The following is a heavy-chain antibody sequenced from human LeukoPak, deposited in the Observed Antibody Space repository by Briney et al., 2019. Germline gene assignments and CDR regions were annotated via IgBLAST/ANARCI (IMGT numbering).Heavy chain of an antibody. D-gene: IGHD1-26*01. V-gene: IGHV1-69*06. CDR3: AREPGGVRRYFDY. Sequence: SVKVSCKASGGNLGNYAISWVRQASAQGLELICRIMPIFDSTNSAQNFQARLTIAADKFTNTVYMELSSLRSEDTAVYYCAREPGGVRRYFDYWDQGTLVMVSS. J-gene: IGHJ4*02. CDR1: GGNLGNYA. CDR2: IMPIFDST.